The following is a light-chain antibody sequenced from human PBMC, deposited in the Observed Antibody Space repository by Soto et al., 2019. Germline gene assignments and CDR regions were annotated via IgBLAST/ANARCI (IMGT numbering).Light chain of an antibody. V-gene: IGKV3D-15*01. CDR3: QHYTNLPLT. J-gene: IGKJ4*01. CDR2: GAS. Sequence: VSLSKRERATLSCKASQSVSSNLAWYQQKPGQPPRLLIYGASTRATGIPARFSGSGSGTDFSLTITRLEAEDAAMYCCQHYTNLPLTFGGGTKVDI. CDR1: QSVSSN.